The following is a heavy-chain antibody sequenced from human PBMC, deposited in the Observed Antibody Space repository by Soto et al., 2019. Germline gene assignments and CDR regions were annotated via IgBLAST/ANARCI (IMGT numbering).Heavy chain of an antibody. D-gene: IGHD3-9*01. CDR1: GFSLNTRGVG. Sequence: QITLKESGPTLVKPTQTLTLTCTFSGFSLNTRGVGVGWIRQPPGKALEWLALISWDGEKRYSPSLQSRLNIATEASEYQLVLTMTNMYPVDTATYCCARRRGDLLPGHYYFDYWCQGTLVTVSS. CDR2: ISWDGEK. J-gene: IGHJ4*02. CDR3: ARRRGDLLPGHYYFDY. V-gene: IGHV2-5*02.